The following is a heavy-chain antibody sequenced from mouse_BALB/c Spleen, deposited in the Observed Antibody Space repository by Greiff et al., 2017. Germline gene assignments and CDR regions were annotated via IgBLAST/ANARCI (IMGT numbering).Heavy chain of an antibody. CDR1: GFTFSSYA. Sequence: EVQLQESGGGLVKPGGSLKLSCAASGFTFSSYAMSWVRQTPEKRLEWVASISSGGSTYYPDSVKGRFTISRDNARNILYLQMSSLRSEDTAMYYCARGRYGNYEGYAMDYWGQGTSVTVSS. CDR3: ARGRYGNYEGYAMDY. V-gene: IGHV5-6-5*01. D-gene: IGHD2-1*01. J-gene: IGHJ4*01. CDR2: ISSGGST.